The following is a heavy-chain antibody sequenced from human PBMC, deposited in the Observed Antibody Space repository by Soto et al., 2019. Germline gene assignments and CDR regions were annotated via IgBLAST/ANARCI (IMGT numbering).Heavy chain of an antibody. CDR3: ALRSMAVVPEY. V-gene: IGHV4-59*01. CDR1: GDSISSYY. D-gene: IGHD3-22*01. J-gene: IGHJ4*02. CDR2: LYYGRSA. Sequence: QVQLQESGPGLVKPSETLSLTCAVSGDSISSYYCMWIRQPPGKGLESIGYLYYGRSANYNPSLKSRVTLSXXTSTNQCSLTLSSMTAADTAGYYCALRSMAVVPEYWGQGTLVTVSS.